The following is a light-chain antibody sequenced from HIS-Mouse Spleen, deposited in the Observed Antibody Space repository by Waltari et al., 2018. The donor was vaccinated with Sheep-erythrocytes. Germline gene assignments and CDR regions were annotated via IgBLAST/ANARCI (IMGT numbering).Light chain of an antibody. J-gene: IGKJ1*01. CDR3: QQYGSSPWT. V-gene: IGKV3-20*01. CDR1: KGVSRRH. Sequence: SSRATKGVSRRHLAGSQQKPVQAPRLLICGASSRATGIPDRFSGSGSGTEFTLTISRLEPEDFAVYYCQQYGSSPWTFGQGTKVEIK. CDR2: GAS.